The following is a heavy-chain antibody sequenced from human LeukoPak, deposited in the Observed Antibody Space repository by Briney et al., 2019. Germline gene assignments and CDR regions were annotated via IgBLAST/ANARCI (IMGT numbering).Heavy chain of an antibody. CDR1: GGTFSSYA. CDR3: ARGYCSSTSCYYYYMDV. Sequence: SVKVSCKASGGTFSSYAISWVRQAPGQGLEWMGGIIPIFGTANYAQKFQGRVTITTDESTSTAYMELSSLGSEDTAVYYCARGYCSSTSCYYYYMDVWGKGTTVTVSS. CDR2: IIPIFGTA. D-gene: IGHD2-2*01. J-gene: IGHJ6*03. V-gene: IGHV1-69*05.